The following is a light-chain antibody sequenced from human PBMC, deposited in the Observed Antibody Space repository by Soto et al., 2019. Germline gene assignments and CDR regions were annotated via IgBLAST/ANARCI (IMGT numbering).Light chain of an antibody. CDR3: QQYNNYPRT. Sequence: DIQMTQSPSTLSASVGDRVTITCRASQSISSWLAWYQQKPGKAPKLMIYKASSLESGVPSRFSGSGSGTAFTLTISSLQPDDFATYYCQQYNNYPRTFGQGTKVEIK. CDR1: QSISSW. J-gene: IGKJ1*01. CDR2: KAS. V-gene: IGKV1-5*03.